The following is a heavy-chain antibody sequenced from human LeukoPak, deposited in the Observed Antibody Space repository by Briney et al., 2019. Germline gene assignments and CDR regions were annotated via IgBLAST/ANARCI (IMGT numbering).Heavy chain of an antibody. Sequence: ETLSLTCAVYGGSFSGYYWSWVRQAPGKGLEWVSAISGSSGNTYYADSVKGRFTISRDNSKNTLYLQMNSLRAEDTAIYYCAKPARVGAVDYWGQGTLVTVSS. CDR1: GGSFSGYY. D-gene: IGHD6-13*01. V-gene: IGHV3-23*01. CDR3: AKPARVGAVDY. CDR2: ISGSSGNT. J-gene: IGHJ4*02.